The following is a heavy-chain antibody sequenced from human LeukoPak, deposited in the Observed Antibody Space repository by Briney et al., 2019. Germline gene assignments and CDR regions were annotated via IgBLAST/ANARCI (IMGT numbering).Heavy chain of an antibody. CDR1: GFTFSSYA. D-gene: IGHD4-17*01. Sequence: GGSLRLSCAASGFTFSSYAMAWFGQAPGKGRKGVSAIRVSGGSTYYADSVKGRFTISRDNSKNTLYLQMNSLRAEDTAVYYCAKDQGGYGDYVLTVSFDYWGQGTLVTVSS. CDR3: AKDQGGYGDYVLTVSFDY. CDR2: IRVSGGST. V-gene: IGHV3-23*01. J-gene: IGHJ4*02.